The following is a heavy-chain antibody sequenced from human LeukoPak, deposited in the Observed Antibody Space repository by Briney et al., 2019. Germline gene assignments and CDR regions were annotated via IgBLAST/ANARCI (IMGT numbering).Heavy chain of an antibody. V-gene: IGHV3-23*01. CDR1: GFSFSSYY. J-gene: IGHJ5*02. CDR2: ISPSGNNT. D-gene: IGHD6-19*01. CDR3: ARVAGWHWFDP. Sequence: GGSLTLSCAASGFSFSSYYMTWVRQAPGRGLEWVSSISPSGNNTYYGDSVKGRFTISRDNSKNTVYLQMNNMRVDDKAGYYCARVAGWHWFDPWGQGTLVTVSS.